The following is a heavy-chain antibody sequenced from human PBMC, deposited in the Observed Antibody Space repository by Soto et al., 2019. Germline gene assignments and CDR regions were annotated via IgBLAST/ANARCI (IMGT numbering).Heavy chain of an antibody. V-gene: IGHV3-7*01. CDR3: ATDWSVVRGYRLEY. CDR1: GFTFSNYW. CDR2: IKQDGSEK. D-gene: IGHD3-3*01. Sequence: SLRLSCAGSGFTFSNYWMTWVRQAPGKGLEWVANIKQDGSEKYYVDSVKGRFTISRDNAKNSLYLQMTSLRAEDTAVYYCATDWSVVRGYRLEYWGQGTLVTVSS. J-gene: IGHJ4*02.